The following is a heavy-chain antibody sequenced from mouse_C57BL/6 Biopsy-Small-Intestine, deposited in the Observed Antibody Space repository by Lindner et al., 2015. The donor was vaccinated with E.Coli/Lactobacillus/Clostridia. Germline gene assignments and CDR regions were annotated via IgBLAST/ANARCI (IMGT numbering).Heavy chain of an antibody. Sequence: VQLQESGPELVKPGASVKLSCKASGYTFTSYDINWVKQRPGQGLEWIGWIYPRDGSTKYNEKFKGKATLTVDTSSSTAYMELHSLTSEDSAVYYCARWGDGSSGSSYAMDYWGQGTSVTVSS. V-gene: IGHV1-85*01. J-gene: IGHJ4*01. D-gene: IGHD1-1*01. CDR3: ARWGDGSSGSSYAMDY. CDR1: GYTFTSYD. CDR2: IYPRDGST.